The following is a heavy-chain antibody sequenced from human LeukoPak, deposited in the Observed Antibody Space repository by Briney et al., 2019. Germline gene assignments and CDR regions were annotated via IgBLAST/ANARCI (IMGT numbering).Heavy chain of an antibody. Sequence: PGGSLRLSCAASGFTFSSYEMNWVRQAPGKGLEWVSYISSSGSTIYYADSVKGQFTISRDNATNSLYLQMNSLRAEDTAVYYCARSLWFGELSLDYWGQGTLVTVSS. J-gene: IGHJ4*02. V-gene: IGHV3-48*03. CDR2: ISSSGSTI. D-gene: IGHD3-10*01. CDR1: GFTFSSYE. CDR3: ARSLWFGELSLDY.